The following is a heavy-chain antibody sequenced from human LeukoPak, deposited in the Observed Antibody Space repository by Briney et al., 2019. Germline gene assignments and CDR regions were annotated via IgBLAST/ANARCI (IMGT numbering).Heavy chain of an antibody. V-gene: IGHV4-31*03. J-gene: IGHJ4*02. CDR2: IYYSGST. CDR3: AISTYNSNYDY. CDR1: GGFISSGGYY. D-gene: IGHD1-7*01. Sequence: SETLSLTCTVSGGFISSGGYYWSWIRQHPGKRLEWIGYIYYSGSTYYNSSLKSRVTISVDTSKNQFSLKLRSVTAADPAVYYCAISTYNSNYDYWGQGTLVTVSS.